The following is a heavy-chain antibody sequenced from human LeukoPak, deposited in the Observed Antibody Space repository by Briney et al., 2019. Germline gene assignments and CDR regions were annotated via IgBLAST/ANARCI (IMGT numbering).Heavy chain of an antibody. CDR1: GFTFSSYA. CDR3: AQRGRGAAAAFDC. CDR2: ISGSGGST. Sequence: GGSLRLSCAASGFTFSSYAMSWVRQAPGKGLEWVSAISGSGGSTYYADSVRGRFTISRDNSKNTLYLQMNSLRAEDTAVYYCAQRGRGAAAAFDCWGQGTLVTVSS. J-gene: IGHJ4*02. D-gene: IGHD6-13*01. V-gene: IGHV3-23*01.